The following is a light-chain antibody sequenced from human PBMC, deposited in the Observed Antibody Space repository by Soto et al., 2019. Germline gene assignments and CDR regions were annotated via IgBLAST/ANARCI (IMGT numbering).Light chain of an antibody. CDR2: EGL. Sequence: QSALTQPASVSGSPGQSITFSCTGTSSDVGSNNLVSWYQQHPGKAPKLMIYEGLKRPSGVSNRFSGSKSGNTASLTISGLQAEDEADYFCCSFAGSVVFGGGTKLTVL. CDR3: CSFAGSVV. V-gene: IGLV2-23*01. CDR1: SSDVGSNNL. J-gene: IGLJ2*01.